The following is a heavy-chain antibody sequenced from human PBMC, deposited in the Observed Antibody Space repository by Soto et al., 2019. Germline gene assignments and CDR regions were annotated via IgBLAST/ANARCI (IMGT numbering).Heavy chain of an antibody. CDR2: IYWDDDK. D-gene: IGHD3-9*01. CDR1: GFSLSTSEVG. J-gene: IGHJ4*02. Sequence: QITLKESGPTLLKPTQTLTLTCTFSGFSLSTSEVGEGWIRQPPGKALEWLALIYWDDDKRYSPSLRSRLTITKDTSKNQVVLTMTNMDPVDTATYYCAHRFDWYYFNYWGQGSLVTVSS. CDR3: AHRFDWYYFNY. V-gene: IGHV2-5*02.